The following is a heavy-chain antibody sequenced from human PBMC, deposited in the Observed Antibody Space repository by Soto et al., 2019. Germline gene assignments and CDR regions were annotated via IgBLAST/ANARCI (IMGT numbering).Heavy chain of an antibody. CDR2: IYHSGST. V-gene: IGHV4-30-2*01. CDR1: GGSISSGGYS. Sequence: QLQLQESGPGLVKPSQTLSLTCAVSGGSISSGGYSWSWIRQPPGKGLEWIGYIYHSGSTYYNPSLKSRVTISVDRSKNQFSLKLSSVTAADTAVYYCAGVSGHHQDWFDPWGQGTLVTVSS. CDR3: AGVSGHHQDWFDP. D-gene: IGHD2-2*01. J-gene: IGHJ5*02.